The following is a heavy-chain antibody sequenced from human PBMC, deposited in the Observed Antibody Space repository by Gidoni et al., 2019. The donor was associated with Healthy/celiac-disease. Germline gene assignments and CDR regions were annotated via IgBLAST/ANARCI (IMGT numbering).Heavy chain of an antibody. V-gene: IGHV3-23*01. J-gene: IGHJ5*02. CDR1: GFPFSSYA. CDR3: AKGVRSQFDP. Sequence: EVQLLESGGGLVQPGGSLRLSGAASGFPFSSYAMSWVRQAPGKGLEGVSAISGSGGSTYYADSVKGRFTISRDNSKNTLYLQMNSLRAEDTAVYYCAKGVRSQFDPWGQGTLVTVSS. D-gene: IGHD1-26*01. CDR2: ISGSGGST.